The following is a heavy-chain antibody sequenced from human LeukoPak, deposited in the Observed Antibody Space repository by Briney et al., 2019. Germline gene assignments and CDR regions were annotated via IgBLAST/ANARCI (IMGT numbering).Heavy chain of an antibody. CDR1: GYPFSSYW. D-gene: IGHD3-22*01. V-gene: IGHV5-51*01. CDR3: ARKNYYDSSGSFDY. Sequence: GESLKISCKGSGYPFSSYWIGWVRQMPGKGLEWMGIIYPGDSDTRYSPSFQGQVTISADKSISTAYLQWSSLKASDTAMYYCARKNYYDSSGSFDYWGQGTLVTVSS. J-gene: IGHJ4*02. CDR2: IYPGDSDT.